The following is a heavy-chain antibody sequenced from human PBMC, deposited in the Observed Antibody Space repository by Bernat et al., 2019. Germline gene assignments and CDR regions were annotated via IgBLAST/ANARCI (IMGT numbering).Heavy chain of an antibody. J-gene: IGHJ4*02. CDR1: GYTFTGYS. Sequence: QVQLEQSGAEVKKPGASVRVSCKASGYTFTGYSIHWVRQAPGQGLEWMGWINPAIGGTNYAQKFQDWVTMTGDTSISTAYMELNNLRSDDTAVYYCTRAEKEASWTFVDWGQGTLVTVSS. CDR3: TRAEKEASWTFVD. CDR2: INPAIGGT. D-gene: IGHD1-1*01. V-gene: IGHV1-2*04.